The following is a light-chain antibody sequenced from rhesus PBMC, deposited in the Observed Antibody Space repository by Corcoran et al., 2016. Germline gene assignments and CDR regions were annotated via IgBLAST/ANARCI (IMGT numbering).Light chain of an antibody. CDR3: LQYSNNPVT. V-gene: IGKV1-22*01. J-gene: IGKJ1*01. CDR2: KAS. CDR1: QGISSW. Sequence: DIQMTQSPSSLSASVGATVTITCQASQGISSWSAWYQQKPGKAPKLLIYKASSLQSWIPSRFSCTGAGTEFTLTISSMQPEDFATYYWLQYSNNPVTFGQGTKVEIK.